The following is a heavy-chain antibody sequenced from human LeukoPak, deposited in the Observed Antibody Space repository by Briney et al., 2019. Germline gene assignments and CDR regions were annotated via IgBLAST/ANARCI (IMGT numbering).Heavy chain of an antibody. CDR2: IYYSGTN. V-gene: IGHV4-59*01. Sequence: SETLCLTCTVSGVSISSNYWSWIRQPPGKGLEWGGSIYYSGTNNYNPSLESRVTITVEKYKNQFSLQQTSMMRADAAVYYYSGGNKRVTFVGVSVPFNYWGQGSLVIVSS. D-gene: IGHD3-16*02. CDR3: SGGNKRVTFVGVSVPFNY. CDR1: GVSISSNY. J-gene: IGHJ4*02.